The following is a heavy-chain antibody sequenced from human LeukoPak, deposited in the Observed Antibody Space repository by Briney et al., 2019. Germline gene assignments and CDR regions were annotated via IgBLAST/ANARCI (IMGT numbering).Heavy chain of an antibody. CDR1: GFTFSSYS. J-gene: IGHJ4*02. CDR2: ISSSSSYI. Sequence: GGSLRLSCAASGFTFSSYSMNWVRQAPGKGLEWVSSISSSSSYIYYADSVKGRFTVSRDNAKSSLYLQMNSLRAEDTAMYYCARGDYDSSGYYWDYWGQGTLVTVSS. D-gene: IGHD3-22*01. CDR3: ARGDYDSSGYYWDY. V-gene: IGHV3-21*01.